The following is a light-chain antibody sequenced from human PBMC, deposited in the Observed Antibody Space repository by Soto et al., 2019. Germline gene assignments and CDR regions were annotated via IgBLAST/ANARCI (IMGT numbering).Light chain of an antibody. CDR2: AAS. CDR1: QSVATN. Sequence: EMVVTQSPATLSVSPGERATLSCRASQSVATNLAWYQQKPGQAPRLLIYAASTRATGIPARFSGSGSGTEFTLTISSLQSEDFAVYYCQQYDSSPTFGQGTKVDIK. CDR3: QQYDSSPT. J-gene: IGKJ1*01. V-gene: IGKV3-15*01.